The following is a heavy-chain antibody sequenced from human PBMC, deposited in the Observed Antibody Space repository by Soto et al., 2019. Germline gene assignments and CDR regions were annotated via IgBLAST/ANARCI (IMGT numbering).Heavy chain of an antibody. CDR3: AKILLCSGWLDFDY. J-gene: IGHJ4*02. Sequence: EVQLLESGGGLVQPGGSLRLSCAASGFTFSTYAMSWVRQAPGKGLEWVSGISGSGGTYYADSVKGRFTISRDNSKNTLYLQMTSLRAEDTAVYYCAKILLCSGWLDFDYWGQGSLVTVSS. CDR2: ISGSGGT. V-gene: IGHV3-23*01. D-gene: IGHD6-19*01. CDR1: GFTFSTYA.